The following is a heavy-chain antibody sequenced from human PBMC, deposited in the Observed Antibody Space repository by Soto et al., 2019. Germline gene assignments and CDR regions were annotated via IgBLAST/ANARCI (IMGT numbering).Heavy chain of an antibody. Sequence: ASVKVSCKASGYTFTSYGISWVRQAPGQGLEWMGWISAYNGNTNYAQKLQGRVTMTTDTSTSTAYMALRSLRSDDTAVYYCARDRGRYCSSTSCYYYGMDVWGQGTTVTVSS. V-gene: IGHV1-18*01. CDR1: GYTFTSYG. D-gene: IGHD2-2*01. CDR2: ISAYNGNT. CDR3: ARDRGRYCSSTSCYYYGMDV. J-gene: IGHJ6*02.